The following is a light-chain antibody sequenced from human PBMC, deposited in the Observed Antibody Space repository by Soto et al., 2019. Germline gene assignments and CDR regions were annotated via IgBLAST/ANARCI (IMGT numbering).Light chain of an antibody. CDR2: DAS. Sequence: DIQMTQSPSTLSASVGDRVTITCRASQSISSWLAWYQQKPGKAPKLQIYDASSLESGVPSRFSGSGSGTEFTLTISSLQPNDFATYYCKQYNSYGTFGQGTKVEIK. CDR1: QSISSW. V-gene: IGKV1-5*01. CDR3: KQYNSYGT. J-gene: IGKJ1*01.